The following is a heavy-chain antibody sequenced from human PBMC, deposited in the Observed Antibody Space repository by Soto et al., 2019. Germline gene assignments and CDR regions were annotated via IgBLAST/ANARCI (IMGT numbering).Heavy chain of an antibody. CDR3: AKGVTYYDFWSGPDY. Sequence: AGGSLRLSCAASGFTFSSYAMSWVRQAPGKGLEWVSAISGSGGSTYYADSVKGRFTISRDNSKNTLYLQMNSLRAEDTAVYYCAKGVTYYDFWSGPDYWGQGTLVTVSS. CDR1: GFTFSSYA. D-gene: IGHD3-3*01. CDR2: ISGSGGST. V-gene: IGHV3-23*01. J-gene: IGHJ4*02.